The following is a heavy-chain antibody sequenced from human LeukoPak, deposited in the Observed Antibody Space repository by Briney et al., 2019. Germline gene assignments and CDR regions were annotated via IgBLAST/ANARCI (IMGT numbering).Heavy chain of an antibody. Sequence: PGGSLRPSCAASGFTFSNYWMTWVRQAPGKGLEWVANINQDGSKEYYMDSVKARFTISRDNAKNSLSLQMNSLRAEDTAVYYCAVQGTDYYYYYMDVWGKGTTVTVSS. D-gene: IGHD3/OR15-3a*01. CDR1: GFTFSNYW. V-gene: IGHV3-7*03. J-gene: IGHJ6*03. CDR3: AVQGTDYYYYYMDV. CDR2: INQDGSKE.